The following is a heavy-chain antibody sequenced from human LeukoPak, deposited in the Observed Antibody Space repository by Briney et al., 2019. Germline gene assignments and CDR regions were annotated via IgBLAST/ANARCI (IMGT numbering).Heavy chain of an antibody. Sequence: ASVKVSCKASGGTFSSYAISWVRQAPGQGLEWMGGIIPIFGTANYAQKFQGRVTITADESTSTAYMELSSLRSEDTAVYYCARANYYGSGSYYNLIDYWGQGTLVTVSS. CDR3: ARANYYGSGSYYNLIDY. J-gene: IGHJ4*02. D-gene: IGHD3-10*01. CDR1: GGTFSSYA. CDR2: IIPIFGTA. V-gene: IGHV1-69*13.